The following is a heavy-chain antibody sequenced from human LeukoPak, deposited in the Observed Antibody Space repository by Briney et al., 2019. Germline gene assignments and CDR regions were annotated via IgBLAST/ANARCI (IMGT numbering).Heavy chain of an antibody. CDR2: INPSGGST. J-gene: IGHJ4*02. CDR1: GYTFTSYY. D-gene: IGHD6-19*01. Sequence: ASVKVSCKASGYTFTSYYMHWVRQAPGQGLEWMGIINPSGGSTSYAQKFQGRVTMTRDMSTSTVYMELSSLRSEDTAVYYCARDAQWLPFDYWGQGTLVTVSS. V-gene: IGHV1-46*01. CDR3: ARDAQWLPFDY.